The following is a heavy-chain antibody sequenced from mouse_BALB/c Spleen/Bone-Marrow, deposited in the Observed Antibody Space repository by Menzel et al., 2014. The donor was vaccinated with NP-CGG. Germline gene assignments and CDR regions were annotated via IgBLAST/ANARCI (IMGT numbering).Heavy chain of an antibody. D-gene: IGHD2-14*01. V-gene: IGHV14-1*02. CDR2: IDPENGNT. Sequence: EVKLQESGAELVRPGALVKLSCKASGFNIKDYYMHWVKQRPEQGLEWIGWIDPENGNTIYDPKFRGKASITADTSSNTAYLQLSSLTSEDTAVYYCVAYYRYEYYFDYWGQGTTLTVSS. J-gene: IGHJ2*01. CDR3: VAYYRYEYYFDY. CDR1: GFNIKDYY.